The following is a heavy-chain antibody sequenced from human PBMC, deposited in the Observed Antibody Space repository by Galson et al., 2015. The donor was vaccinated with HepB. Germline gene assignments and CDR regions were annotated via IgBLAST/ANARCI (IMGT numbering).Heavy chain of an antibody. CDR2: INTYNGNT. D-gene: IGHD3-10*01. CDR3: ARDGSGTWGDY. J-gene: IGHJ4*02. CDR1: GYTFITYG. Sequence: SVKVSCKASGYTFITYGVSWVRQAPGQGLEWMGWINTYNGNTNFAQKFQGRVTMTTDTSTSTAYMELRSLTSDDTAVYFCARDGSGTWGDYWGQGTLVTVFS. V-gene: IGHV1-18*04.